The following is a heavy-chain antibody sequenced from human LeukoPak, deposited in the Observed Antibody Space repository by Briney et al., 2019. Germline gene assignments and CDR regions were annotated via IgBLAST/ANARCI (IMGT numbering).Heavy chain of an antibody. J-gene: IGHJ4*02. D-gene: IGHD2-15*01. CDR1: GFTFSSYE. CDR2: ISSSGSTI. V-gene: IGHV3-48*03. CDR3: ARGGDIVVAVAATDY. Sequence: GGSLRLSCAASGFTFSSYEMNWVRQAPGKGLEWVSYISSSGSTIYYADSVKGRFTISRDNAKNSLYLQMNSLRAEDTAVYYCARGGDIVVAVAATDYWGQGTLVTVSS.